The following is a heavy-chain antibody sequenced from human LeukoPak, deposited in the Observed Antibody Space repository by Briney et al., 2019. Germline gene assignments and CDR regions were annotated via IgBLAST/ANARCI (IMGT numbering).Heavy chain of an antibody. V-gene: IGHV4-34*01. J-gene: IGHJ4*02. Sequence: SETLSLTCAVYGGSFSGYYWSWIRQPPGKGLEWIGEINHSGSTNYNPSLKSRVTISVDTSKNQFSLKLSPVTAADTAVYYCARGLIRGYSYADDYWGQGTLVTVSS. CDR2: INHSGST. D-gene: IGHD5-18*01. CDR3: ARGLIRGYSYADDY. CDR1: GGSFSGYY.